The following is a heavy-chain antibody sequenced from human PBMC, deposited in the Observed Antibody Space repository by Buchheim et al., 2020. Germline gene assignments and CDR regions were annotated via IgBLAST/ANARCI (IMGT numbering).Heavy chain of an antibody. CDR2: IKKDGSEK. CDR3: AREYEYYYDLHPDWFDP. V-gene: IGHV3-7*04. D-gene: IGHD3-22*01. CDR1: GFTFSSYW. J-gene: IGHJ5*02. Sequence: EVQLVESGGGLVQPGGSLRLSCAASGFTFSSYWMSWVRQAPGKGLEWVANIKKDGSEKYYVDSVKGRFTISRDNAKNSLYRQMNSLRAEDTAVYYCAREYEYYYDLHPDWFDPWGQGTL.